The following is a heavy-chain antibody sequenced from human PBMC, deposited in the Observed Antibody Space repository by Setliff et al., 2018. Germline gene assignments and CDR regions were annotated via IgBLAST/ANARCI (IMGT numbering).Heavy chain of an antibody. Sequence: ASVKVSCKASGYTFTGYYMHWVRQAPGQGLEWMGRINPNSGGTNYAQKFQGGVTMTRDTSISTAYMELSRLRSDDTAVYYCARDGTSLPSIAAHADYWGQGTLVTVSS. V-gene: IGHV1-2*06. D-gene: IGHD6-6*01. CDR1: GYTFTGYY. CDR2: INPNSGGT. J-gene: IGHJ4*02. CDR3: ARDGTSLPSIAAHADY.